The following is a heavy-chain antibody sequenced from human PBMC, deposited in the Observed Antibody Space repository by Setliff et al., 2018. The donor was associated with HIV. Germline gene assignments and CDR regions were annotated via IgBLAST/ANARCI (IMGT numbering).Heavy chain of an antibody. Sequence: GGSLRLSCAASGFTFSSYWIHWVRQTPGKGLVWVSRIKPDGSSITYADSVKGRFTISRDNAKNTVHLQMNSLRADDTAVYYCAKDRTGIVSSSSYYFDIWGQGTMVTVSS. CDR2: IKPDGSSI. V-gene: IGHV3-74*01. J-gene: IGHJ3*02. D-gene: IGHD6-6*01. CDR3: AKDRTGIVSSSSYYFDI. CDR1: GFTFSSYW.